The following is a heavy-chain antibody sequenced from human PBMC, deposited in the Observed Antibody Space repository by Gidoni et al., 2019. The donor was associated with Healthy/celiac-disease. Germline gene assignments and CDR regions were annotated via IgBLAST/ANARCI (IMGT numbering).Heavy chain of an antibody. D-gene: IGHD1-26*01. Sequence: QLQLQESGPGLVKPSETLSLTCTVSGGSISSSSYYWGWIRQPPGKGLEWIGSIYYSGSTYYNPSLKSRVTISVDTSKNQFSLKLSSVTAADTAVYYCARAAGESGRIHYWGQGTLVTVSS. J-gene: IGHJ4*02. CDR3: ARAAGESGRIHY. CDR1: GGSISSSSYY. CDR2: IYYSGST. V-gene: IGHV4-39*07.